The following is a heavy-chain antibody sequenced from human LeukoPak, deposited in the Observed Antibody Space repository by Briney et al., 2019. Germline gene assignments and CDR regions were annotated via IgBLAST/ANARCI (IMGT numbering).Heavy chain of an antibody. CDR2: IYPRDSDT. D-gene: IGHD5-12*01. CDR3: ARRQYSGYDFDF. J-gene: IGHJ4*02. Sequence: GESPKISCKASGYIFTNYWIGWVRQMPGKGLEWMGIIYPRDSDTRYSPSFQGQVTVSADKSISTAYLQWNTLEASDTAMYYCARRQYSGYDFDFWGREPWSPSPQ. CDR1: GYIFTNYW. V-gene: IGHV5-51*01.